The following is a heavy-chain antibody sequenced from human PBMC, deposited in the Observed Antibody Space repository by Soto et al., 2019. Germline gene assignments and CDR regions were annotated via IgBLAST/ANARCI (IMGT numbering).Heavy chain of an antibody. J-gene: IGHJ6*02. Sequence: EVQVLESGGGLLQPGGSLKLSCAASGFTFSNCAMNWVRQAPGKGLEWVATISGTGITTYHADSVKGRFTISRDNSKDTVFLQMNSLRAEDTAVYYCATARGAYSSYGLDVWGQGTTVTVSS. CDR2: ISGTGITT. V-gene: IGHV3-23*01. D-gene: IGHD5-18*01. CDR3: ATARGAYSSYGLDV. CDR1: GFTFSNCA.